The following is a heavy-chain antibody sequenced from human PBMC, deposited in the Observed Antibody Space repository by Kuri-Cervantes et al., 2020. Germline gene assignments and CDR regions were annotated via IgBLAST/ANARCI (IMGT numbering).Heavy chain of an antibody. J-gene: IGHJ6*02. Sequence: GESLKISCVASGFTFNKYAMIWVRQAPGKGLEAFSSISGSGDDTYYSDSVKGRFTISRDNFKNTMYLQMNSLRAEDTAVYYCAKIIEADLASYWYGMDVWGQGTTVTVSS. CDR2: ISGSGDDT. D-gene: IGHD2/OR15-2a*01. V-gene: IGHV3-23*01. CDR1: GFTFNKYA. CDR3: AKIIEADLASYWYGMDV.